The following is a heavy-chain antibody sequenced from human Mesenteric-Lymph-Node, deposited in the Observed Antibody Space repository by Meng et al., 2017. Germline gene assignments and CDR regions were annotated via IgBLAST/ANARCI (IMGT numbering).Heavy chain of an antibody. CDR2: ISSSGSTI. V-gene: IGHV3-48*03. CDR3: ARFPVVPAQNNWFDP. J-gene: IGHJ5*02. D-gene: IGHD2-2*01. Sequence: GESLKISCAASGFTFSSYEMNWVRQAPGKGLEWVSYISSSGSTIYYADSVKGRFTISRDNAKNSLYLQMNSLRAEDTAVYYCARFPVVPAQNNWFDPWGQGTLVTVSS. CDR1: GFTFSSYE.